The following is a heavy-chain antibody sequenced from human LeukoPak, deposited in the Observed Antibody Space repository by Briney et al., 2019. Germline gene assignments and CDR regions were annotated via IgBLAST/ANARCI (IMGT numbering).Heavy chain of an antibody. Sequence: PSETLSLTCDVSGGSISSSNWWSWVRQPPGKGLEWIGEISQSGSTNYNPSLKSRVTISVDKSKNQFSLKLTSVTAADTAVYYCATRWVLTGEPYWGQGTLVTVSS. V-gene: IGHV4-4*02. CDR3: ATRWVLTGEPY. CDR1: GGSISSSNW. J-gene: IGHJ4*02. CDR2: ISQSGST. D-gene: IGHD7-27*01.